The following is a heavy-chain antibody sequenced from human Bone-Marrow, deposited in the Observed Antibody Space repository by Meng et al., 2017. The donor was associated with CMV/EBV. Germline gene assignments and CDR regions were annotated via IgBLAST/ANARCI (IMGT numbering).Heavy chain of an antibody. Sequence: SVKVSCKASGGTFSSYAISWVRQAPGQGFEWMGGIIPIFGTANYAQKFQGRVTITTDESTSTAYMELSSLRSEDTAVYYCATENEYSSSYPVGYYYYGMGVWGQGTTVTVSS. CDR3: ATENEYSSSYPVGYYYYGMGV. CDR2: IIPIFGTA. D-gene: IGHD6-6*01. J-gene: IGHJ6*02. CDR1: GGTFSSYA. V-gene: IGHV1-69*05.